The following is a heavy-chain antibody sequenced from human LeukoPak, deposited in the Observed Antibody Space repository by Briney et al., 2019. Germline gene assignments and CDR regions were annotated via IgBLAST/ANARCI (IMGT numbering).Heavy chain of an antibody. CDR1: GGSISSGSCY. Sequence: SETLSLTCTVSGGSISSGSCYWNWIRQPAGKGLEWIGQIHTSGSTSYNPSLKSRVTISVDTSKNQFSLKLSAVTAADTAVYYCARSKWPTPSGFDYWGQGTLVTVSS. J-gene: IGHJ4*02. V-gene: IGHV4-61*09. D-gene: IGHD2-8*01. CDR3: ARSKWPTPSGFDY. CDR2: IHTSGST.